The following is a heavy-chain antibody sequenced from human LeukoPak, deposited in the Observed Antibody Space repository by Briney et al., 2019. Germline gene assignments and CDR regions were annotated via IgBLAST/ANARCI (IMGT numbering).Heavy chain of an antibody. CDR3: ATEVMAAHYFDY. CDR1: GYTFTELS. D-gene: IGHD2-21*01. CDR2: FDPEDGET. Sequence: ASVKVSCKVSGYTFTELSIHWVRQAPGKGLEWLGGFDPEDGETIYAQKFQGRVTMTEDTSTDTAYMELSSLRSEDTAVYYCATEVMAAHYFDYWGQGTLVTVSS. J-gene: IGHJ4*02. V-gene: IGHV1-24*01.